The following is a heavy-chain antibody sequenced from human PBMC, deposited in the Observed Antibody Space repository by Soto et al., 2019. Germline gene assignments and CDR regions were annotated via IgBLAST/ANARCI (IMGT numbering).Heavy chain of an antibody. D-gene: IGHD6-13*01. J-gene: IGHJ6*02. CDR2: IYYSGST. CDR1: GGSISSYY. V-gene: IGHV4-59*01. CDR3: AGDGSSWYEDYYYGMDV. Sequence: SETLSLTCTVSGGSISSYYWSWIRQPPGKGLEWIGYIYYSGSTNYNPSLKSRVTISVDTSKNQFSLKLSSVTAADTAVYYCAGDGSSWYEDYYYGMDVWGQGTTVTVSS.